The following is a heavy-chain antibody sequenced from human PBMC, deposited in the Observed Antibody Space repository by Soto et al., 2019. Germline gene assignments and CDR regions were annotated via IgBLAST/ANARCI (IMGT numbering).Heavy chain of an antibody. Sequence: GESLKISCVASGFTFNIYAMSWVRQAPGKGLEWVSAISGDASGTANVDSVKGRFAISRDTSQNTLYLQMDSLRADDTAIYFCAKCRGASCSRSGIDVWGQGTTVTVSS. D-gene: IGHD2-15*01. J-gene: IGHJ6*02. CDR1: GFTFNIYA. V-gene: IGHV3-23*01. CDR2: ISGDASGT. CDR3: AKCRGASCSRSGIDV.